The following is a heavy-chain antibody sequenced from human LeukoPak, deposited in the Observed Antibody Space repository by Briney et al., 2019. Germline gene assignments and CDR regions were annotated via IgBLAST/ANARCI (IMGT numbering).Heavy chain of an antibody. CDR3: ARDLGYGNWYFDL. Sequence: SETLSLTCTVSGGSVSSGSYYWSWIRQPPGTGLEWIGYIYYSGSTYYNPSLKSRVTISVDTSKNQFSLKLSSVTAADTAVYYCARDLGYGNWYFDLWGRGTLVTVSS. D-gene: IGHD5-18*01. V-gene: IGHV4-61*01. CDR2: IYYSGST. J-gene: IGHJ2*01. CDR1: GGSVSSGSYY.